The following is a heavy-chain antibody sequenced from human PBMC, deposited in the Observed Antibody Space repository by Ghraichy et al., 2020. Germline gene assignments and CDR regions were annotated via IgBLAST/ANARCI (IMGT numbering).Heavy chain of an antibody. CDR1: DRSFSGFF. J-gene: IGHJ4*02. V-gene: IGHV4-34*01. D-gene: IGHD4-11*01. CDR3: ARGYYTKYFDV. CDR2: INHRGTT. Sequence: SETLSLTCAVDDRSFSGFFWTWIRQPPGNGLEWIGEINHRGTTEYNPSLRSRVIISVDASKRQFSLKLNSVTAADTAMYYCARGYYTKYFDVWGQGTQVTVSS.